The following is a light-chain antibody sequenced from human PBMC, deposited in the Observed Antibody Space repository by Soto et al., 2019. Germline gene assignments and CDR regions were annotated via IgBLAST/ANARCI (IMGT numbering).Light chain of an antibody. CDR3: QQYNNLPPDT. CDR2: GAS. Sequence: EIILTQSPASLSVSPGERATLSCRASQSVNNNLAWYQQKPGQAPRLLIYGASTRATGIPGRFRGSGSGIEFTLTITRLQSEDFSVYFCQQYNNLPPDTFGQGTKLEIK. CDR1: QSVNNN. J-gene: IGKJ2*01. V-gene: IGKV3-15*01.